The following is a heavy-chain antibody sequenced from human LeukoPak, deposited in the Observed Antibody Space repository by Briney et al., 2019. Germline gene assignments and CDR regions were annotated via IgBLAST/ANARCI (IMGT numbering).Heavy chain of an antibody. CDR3: ARAYMIVSSSLGY. J-gene: IGHJ4*02. CDR2: ISSNGGST. CDR1: GFTFSSYA. D-gene: IGHD3-22*01. Sequence: GGSLRLSCAASGFTFSSYAMHWVRQAPGKGLEYVSAISSNGGSTYYANSVKGRFTISRDNSKNTLYLQMGSLRSEDTAVYYCARAYMIVSSSLGYWGQGTLVTVSS. V-gene: IGHV3-64*01.